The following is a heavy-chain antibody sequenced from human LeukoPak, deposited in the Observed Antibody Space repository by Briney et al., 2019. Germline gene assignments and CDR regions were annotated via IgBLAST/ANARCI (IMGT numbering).Heavy chain of an antibody. J-gene: IGHJ4*02. CDR3: ARGHITSVSRYYDILTGPSDFDY. D-gene: IGHD3-9*01. CDR2: TYYRSKWYN. Sequence: SQTLSLTCAISVDSVSSNSAAWNWIRQSPSRGLEWLGRTYYRSKWYNDYAVSVKSRITINPDTSKNQFSLQLNSVTPEDTAVYYCARGHITSVSRYYDILTGPSDFDYWGQGTLVTVSS. CDR1: VDSVSSNSAA. V-gene: IGHV6-1*01.